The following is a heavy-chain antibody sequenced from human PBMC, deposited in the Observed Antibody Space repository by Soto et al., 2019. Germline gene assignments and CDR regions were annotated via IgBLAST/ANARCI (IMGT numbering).Heavy chain of an antibody. CDR2: IYYSGSH. J-gene: IGHJ5*02. V-gene: IGHV4-39*01. CDR1: GGSISSSSFH. Sequence: QLQLQESGPGLVKPSETLSLTCTVSGGSISSSSFHWGWIRQPPGKGLEWIGSIYYSGSHYHSPSLKSRVTISVDTSKTQFALQLSSVTAADTAVYYCARRERAAGTDWWFDPWGQGTLVTVSS. CDR3: ARRERAAGTDWWFDP. D-gene: IGHD6-13*01.